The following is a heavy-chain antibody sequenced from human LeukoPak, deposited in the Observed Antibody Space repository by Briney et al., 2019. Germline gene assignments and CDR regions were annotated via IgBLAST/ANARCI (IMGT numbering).Heavy chain of an antibody. CDR3: ARVRRYGEGNYMDV. CDR1: GYTFTSYD. CDR2: INPDNGDT. Sequence: GASVKVSCKASGYTFTSYDINWVRQATGQGLEWMGWINPDNGDTYYAQNFRGRVTMTRATSISTTYMELNRLRFDDTAVYYCARVRRYGEGNYMDVWGKGTTVTVSS. V-gene: IGHV1-2*02. J-gene: IGHJ6*03. D-gene: IGHD3-10*01.